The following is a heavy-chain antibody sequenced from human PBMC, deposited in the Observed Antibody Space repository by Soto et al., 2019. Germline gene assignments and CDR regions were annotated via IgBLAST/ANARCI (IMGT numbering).Heavy chain of an antibody. J-gene: IGHJ4*02. D-gene: IGHD5-12*01. CDR1: GITFSSYA. CDR3: AKNPDIVATEGYFDY. Sequence: GGSLRLSCAASGITFSSYAMSWVRQAPGKGLEWVSAISGSGGSTYYADSVKGRFTISRDNSKNTLYLQMNSLRAEDTAVYYCAKNPDIVATEGYFDYWGQGTLVTVSS. CDR2: ISGSGGST. V-gene: IGHV3-23*01.